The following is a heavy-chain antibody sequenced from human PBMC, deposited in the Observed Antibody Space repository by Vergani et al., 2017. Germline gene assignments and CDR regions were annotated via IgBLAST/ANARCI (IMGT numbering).Heavy chain of an antibody. CDR3: ARVPEAFDP. CDR1: GGSISSYY. J-gene: IGHJ5*02. CDR2: IYYSGST. V-gene: IGHV4-59*01. Sequence: QVQLQESGPGLVKPSETLSLTCTVSGGSISSYYWSWIRQPPGKGLEWIGYIYYSGSTNYNPSLKSRVTISVDTSKNQFSLKLSSVTAADTAGYYCARVPEAFDPWGQGTLVTDSS.